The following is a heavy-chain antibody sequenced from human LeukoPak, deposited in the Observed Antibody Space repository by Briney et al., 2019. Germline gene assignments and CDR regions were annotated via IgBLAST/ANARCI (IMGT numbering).Heavy chain of an antibody. CDR3: ARVGYSSSSGAFDI. J-gene: IGHJ3*02. CDR1: GGSISSYY. D-gene: IGHD6-6*01. Sequence: PSETLSLTXTVSGGSISSYYWSWIRQPPGKGLEWIGYIYYSGSTNYNPSLKSRVTISVDTPKNQFSLKLSSVTAADTAVYYCARVGYSSSSGAFDIWGQGTMVTVSS. CDR2: IYYSGST. V-gene: IGHV4-59*01.